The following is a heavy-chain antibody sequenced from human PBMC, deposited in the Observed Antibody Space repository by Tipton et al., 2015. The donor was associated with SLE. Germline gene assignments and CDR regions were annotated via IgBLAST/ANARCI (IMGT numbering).Heavy chain of an antibody. D-gene: IGHD3-22*01. J-gene: IGHJ4*02. CDR2: IYYSGST. CDR3: ARLRDSSGYYYLPYFDY. Sequence: LRLSCTVSGGSISSSSYYWGWIRQPPGKGLEWIGSIYYSGSTYYNPSLKSRVTISVDTSKNQFSLKLSSVTAADTAVYYCARLRDSSGYYYLPYFDYWGQGTLVTVSS. V-gene: IGHV4-39*01. CDR1: GGSISSSSYY.